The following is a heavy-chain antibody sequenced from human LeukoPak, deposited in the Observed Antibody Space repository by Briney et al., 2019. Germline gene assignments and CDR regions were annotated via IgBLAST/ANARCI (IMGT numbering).Heavy chain of an antibody. CDR1: GYTFTSYD. CDR3: ARDPYYYGSGSYLKGHHWFDP. J-gene: IGHJ5*02. Sequence: APVKVACKASGYTFTSYDMHWVRQAPGQGLEWMGIINPSGGSTSYAQKFQGRVTMTRDTSTSTVYMELSSLRSEDTAVYYCARDPYYYGSGSYLKGHHWFDPWGQGTLVTVSS. V-gene: IGHV1-46*01. CDR2: INPSGGST. D-gene: IGHD3-10*01.